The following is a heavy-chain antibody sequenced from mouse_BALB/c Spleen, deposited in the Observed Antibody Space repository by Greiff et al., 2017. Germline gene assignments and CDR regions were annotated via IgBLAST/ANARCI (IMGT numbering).Heavy chain of an antibody. CDR1: GYTFTSYW. CDR3: ARPYGNYEDYAMDY. D-gene: IGHD2-1*01. J-gene: IGHJ4*01. Sequence: VQLQESGAELAKPGASVKMSCTASGYTFTSYWMHWVKQRPGQGLEWIGYINPSTGYTEYNQKFKGKATLTADKSSSTAYMQLSSLTSEDSAVYYCARPYGNYEDYAMDYWGQGTSVTVSS. V-gene: IGHV1-7*01. CDR2: INPSTGYT.